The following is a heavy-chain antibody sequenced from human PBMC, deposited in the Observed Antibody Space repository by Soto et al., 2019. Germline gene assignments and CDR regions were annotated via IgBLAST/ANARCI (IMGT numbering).Heavy chain of an antibody. CDR1: GGSIRSSNSY. J-gene: IGHJ5*02. CDR3: GRHPGYRPFDP. D-gene: IGHD5-12*01. CDR2: IFYSGTT. Sequence: QLHLQESGPGLVKPSETLSLTCTVSGGSIRSSNSYWGWIRQPPGKGLEWIGCIFYSGTTYYNPSLRSRVTISLDTSKNQCSLKLSSVTAADTAVYYCGRHPGYRPFDPWGQGTLVTVSS. V-gene: IGHV4-39*01.